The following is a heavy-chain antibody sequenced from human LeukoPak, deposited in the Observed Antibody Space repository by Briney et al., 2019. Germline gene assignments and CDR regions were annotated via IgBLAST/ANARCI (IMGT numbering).Heavy chain of an antibody. CDR1: GYTFTDNY. Sequence: ASVKVSCKASGYTFTDNYMHWVRQAPGQGLEWMGWINPYSGGTVYAQKFQGRVTMTRDTSISTAYMELSRLRSDDTAVYYCASHYYDILTGYSDAFDIWGQGTMVTVSS. J-gene: IGHJ3*02. D-gene: IGHD3-9*01. CDR2: INPYSGGT. CDR3: ASHYYDILTGYSDAFDI. V-gene: IGHV1-2*02.